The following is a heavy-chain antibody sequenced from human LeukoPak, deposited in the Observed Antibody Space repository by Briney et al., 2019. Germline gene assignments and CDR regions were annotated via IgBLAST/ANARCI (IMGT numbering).Heavy chain of an antibody. D-gene: IGHD3-3*01. CDR1: GFGVSDYA. J-gene: IGHJ3*02. CDR2: MSDIGPNT. Sequence: QSGGSLRLSCAASGFGVSDYAMTWIRQSPGKGLEWVSSMSDIGPNTYYADSVKGRFTISRDTSKNTVFLQMNSLRAEDTALYYCARRLSLRFDAFAIWGPGTMVTVSS. CDR3: ARRLSLRFDAFAI. V-gene: IGHV3-23*01.